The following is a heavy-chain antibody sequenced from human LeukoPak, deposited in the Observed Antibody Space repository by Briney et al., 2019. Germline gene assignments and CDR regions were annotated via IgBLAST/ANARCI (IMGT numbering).Heavy chain of an antibody. CDR3: ARRVSSGWWFDP. D-gene: IGHD6-19*01. CDR2: IYYSGST. V-gene: IGHV4-61*01. CDR1: GYSISSGYY. J-gene: IGHJ5*02. Sequence: SETLSLTCTVSGYSISSGYYWGWIRQPPGKGLEWIGYIYYSGSTNYNPSLKSRVTISVDTSKNQFSLKLSSVTAADTAVYYCARRVSSGWWFDPWGQGTLVTVSS.